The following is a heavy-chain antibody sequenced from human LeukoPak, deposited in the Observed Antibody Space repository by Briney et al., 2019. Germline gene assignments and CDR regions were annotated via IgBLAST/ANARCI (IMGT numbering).Heavy chain of an antibody. CDR3: TSPSGRGVQNWFDP. CDR1: GFTFSGSA. J-gene: IGHJ5*02. V-gene: IGHV3-73*01. CDR2: IRSKANSYAT. Sequence: GGSLRLSCAASGFTFSGSAMHWVRQASGKGLEWVGRIRSKANSYATAYAAPAKGRFTISRDDSKNTAYLQMNSLKTEDTAVYYCTSPSGRGVQNWFDPWGQGTLVTVSS. D-gene: IGHD3-10*01.